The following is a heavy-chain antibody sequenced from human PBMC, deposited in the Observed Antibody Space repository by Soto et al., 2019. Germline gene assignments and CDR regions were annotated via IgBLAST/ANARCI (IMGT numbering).Heavy chain of an antibody. CDR3: ANGVVLTRFAASWSLGY. CDR2: ISGSGGST. D-gene: IGHD2-8*01. Sequence: GGSLRLSCAASGFTFSSYAMSWVRQAPGKGLEWVSAISGSGGSTYYADSVKGRFTISRDNSKNTLYLQMNSLRAEDTAVYYCANGVVLTRFAASWSLGYWGQGTLVTVSS. J-gene: IGHJ4*02. CDR1: GFTFSSYA. V-gene: IGHV3-23*01.